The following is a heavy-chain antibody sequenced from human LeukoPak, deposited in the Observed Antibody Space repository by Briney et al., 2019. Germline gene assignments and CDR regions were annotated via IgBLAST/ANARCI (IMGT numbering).Heavy chain of an antibody. J-gene: IGHJ4*02. V-gene: IGHV3-23*01. CDR2: ISGSGGST. CDR3: AKDRRIFGVVIPSLGTY. Sequence: ETLSLTCTVSGGSISSSSYYWGWIRQPPGKGLEWVSAISGSGGSTYYADSVKGRFTISRDNSKNTLYLQMNSLRAEDTAVYYCAKDRRIFGVVIPSLGTYWGQGTLVTVSS. D-gene: IGHD3-3*01. CDR1: GGSISSSSYY.